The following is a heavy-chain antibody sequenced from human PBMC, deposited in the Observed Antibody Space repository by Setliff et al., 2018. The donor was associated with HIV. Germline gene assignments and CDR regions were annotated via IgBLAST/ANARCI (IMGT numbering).Heavy chain of an antibody. CDR3: AKRYGTFGDLEGMDV. D-gene: IGHD3-10*01. V-gene: IGHV1-2*06. CDR2: INPYSGDT. CDR1: GYTFTGYY. Sequence: ASVKVSCKASGYTFTGYYMHWVRQAPGQGLEWMGRINPYSGDTNYAQKFQGRVTMTRDTSITTAYMELSRLTSDDTAVYYCAKRYGTFGDLEGMDVWGQGTTVTVSS. J-gene: IGHJ6*02.